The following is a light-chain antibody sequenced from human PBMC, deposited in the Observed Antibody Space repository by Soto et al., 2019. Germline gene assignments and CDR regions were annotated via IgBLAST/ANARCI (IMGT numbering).Light chain of an antibody. CDR2: GAS. CDR3: QQYGPAPYA. J-gene: IGKJ2*01. Sequence: EIVLTQSPGTLSLSRGERATLSGRARQSISSTYLAWYQQKPGQAPRLRIYGASRRATGIPDRFSGSASGTDFTLIIRRLESEDFAVYYCQQYGPAPYAFGQGTKREIK. CDR1: QSISSTY. V-gene: IGKV3-20*01.